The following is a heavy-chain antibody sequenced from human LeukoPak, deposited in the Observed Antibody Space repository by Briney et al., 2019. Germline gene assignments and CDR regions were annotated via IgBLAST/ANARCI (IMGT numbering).Heavy chain of an antibody. V-gene: IGHV1-69*13. CDR3: ATKRMYSNFDYYYYYMDV. CDR2: IIPIFGTA. D-gene: IGHD4-11*01. Sequence: SVKVSCKASGGTFSSYAISWVRQAPGQGLEWMGGIIPIFGTANYAQKFQGRVTITADGSTSTAYMELSSLRSEDTAVYYCATKRMYSNFDYYYYYMDVWGKGTTVTVSS. J-gene: IGHJ6*03. CDR1: GGTFSSYA.